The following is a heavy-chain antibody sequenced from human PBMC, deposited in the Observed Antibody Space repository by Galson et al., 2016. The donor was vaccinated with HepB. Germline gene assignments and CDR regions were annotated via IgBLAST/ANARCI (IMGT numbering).Heavy chain of an antibody. J-gene: IGHJ6*02. CDR3: ARDLDTVTTNILGGDYYFALDV. CDR1: GFSFSGYT. Sequence: SLRLSCAASGFSFSGYTMNWVRQAPGKGLEWVSSISSSGDYIYYADSVKGRFTISRDNARNSLFLQMTSLRVEDTAVFYCARDLDTVTTNILGGDYYFALDVWGQGTTVIVSS. D-gene: IGHD4-17*01. CDR2: ISSSGDYI. V-gene: IGHV3-21*01.